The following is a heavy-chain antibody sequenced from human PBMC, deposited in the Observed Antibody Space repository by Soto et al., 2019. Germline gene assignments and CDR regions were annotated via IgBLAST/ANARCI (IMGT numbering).Heavy chain of an antibody. CDR2: INPNSGGT. CDR3: ARERGRYYGSGSYSFDH. V-gene: IGHV1-2*02. D-gene: IGHD3-10*01. Sequence: ASVKVSCKASGYTFTGYYMPWVRQAPGQGLEWMGCINPNSGGTNYAQKFQGRVTMTRDTSISTAYMDLSRLRSDDTAVYYCARERGRYYGSGSYSFDHWGQGTLVTVSS. J-gene: IGHJ4*02. CDR1: GYTFTGYY.